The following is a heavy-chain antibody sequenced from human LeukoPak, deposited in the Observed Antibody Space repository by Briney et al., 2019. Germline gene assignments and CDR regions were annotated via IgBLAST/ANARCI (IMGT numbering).Heavy chain of an antibody. CDR1: GVSISSSSYY. J-gene: IGHJ4*02. D-gene: IGHD2-21*01. Sequence: NSSETLSLTCTVSGVSISSSSYYWGWIRQPPGKGLEWIGSIYYSGSTYYNPSLKSRVTISVDTSKNQFSLKLNSVTAADTAVYYCARSVHISAPFDVWGQGTLVTVSS. CDR3: ARSVHISAPFDV. CDR2: IYYSGST. V-gene: IGHV4-39*01.